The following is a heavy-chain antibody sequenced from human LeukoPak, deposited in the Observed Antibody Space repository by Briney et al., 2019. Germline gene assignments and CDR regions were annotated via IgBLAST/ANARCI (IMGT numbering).Heavy chain of an antibody. CDR1: GYTFTGYY. J-gene: IGHJ5*02. CDR3: ARGGGSTRFDP. V-gene: IGHV1-2*02. CDR2: INPNSGGT. D-gene: IGHD2-2*01. Sequence: ASVKVSCKASGYTFTGYYMHWVRQAPGQGLEWMGWINPNSGGTNYAQKFQGRVTMTTDTSTSTAYMELRSLRSDDTAVYYCARGGGSTRFDPWGQGTLVTVSS.